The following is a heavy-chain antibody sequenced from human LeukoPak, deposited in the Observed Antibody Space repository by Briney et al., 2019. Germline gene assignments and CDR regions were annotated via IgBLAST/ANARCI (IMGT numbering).Heavy chain of an antibody. V-gene: IGHV3-7*01. CDR1: GFTFSSYW. J-gene: IGHJ6*03. D-gene: IGHD3-22*01. Sequence: PGGSLRLSCAAFGFTFSSYWMSWVRQAPGKGLEWVANIKQDGSEKYYVDSVKGRFTISRDNAKNSLYLQMNSLRAEDTAVYYCAREERYYYDSSGYRLTYYYYYMDVWGKGTTVTVSS. CDR3: AREERYYYDSSGYRLTYYYYYMDV. CDR2: IKQDGSEK.